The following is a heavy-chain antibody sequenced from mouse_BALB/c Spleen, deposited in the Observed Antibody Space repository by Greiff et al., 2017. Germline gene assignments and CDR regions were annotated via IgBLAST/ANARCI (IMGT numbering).Heavy chain of an antibody. Sequence: DVMLVESGGGLVKPGGSLKLSCAASGFTFSDYYMYWVRQTPEKRLEWVATISDGGSYTYYPDSVKGRFTISRDNAKNNLYLQMSSLKSEDTAMYYCARDGSGYAWFAYWGQGTLVTVSA. J-gene: IGHJ3*01. CDR2: ISDGGSYT. V-gene: IGHV5-4*02. D-gene: IGHD3-1*01. CDR1: GFTFSDYY. CDR3: ARDGSGYAWFAY.